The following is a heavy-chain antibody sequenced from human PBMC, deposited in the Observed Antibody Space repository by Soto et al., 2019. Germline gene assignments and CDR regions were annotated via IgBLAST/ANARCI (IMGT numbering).Heavy chain of an antibody. Sequence: SVKVSCQASGYSFRSYGIQWVRQAPVQSLEWMGWINADNGDTKYSQNFQDRVTIIRDTSASTLYLQMSSLRPEDTAVYYCVKGPYSGYDWGAHFDYWGQGTLVTVSS. J-gene: IGHJ4*02. D-gene: IGHD5-12*01. CDR3: VKGPYSGYDWGAHFDY. CDR1: GYSFRSYG. V-gene: IGHV1-3*01. CDR2: INADNGDT.